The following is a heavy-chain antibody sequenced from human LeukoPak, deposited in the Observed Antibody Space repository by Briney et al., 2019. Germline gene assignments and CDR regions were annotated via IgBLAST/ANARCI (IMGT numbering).Heavy chain of an antibody. CDR1: GGSISTYY. Sequence: SETLSLTCTVSGGSISTYYWSWIRQPPGKGLEWIGYIFYSGSTNYNPSLKSRVTISVDTSKNQFSLKLSSVTAADTAVYYCARGSSSSWVDYWGQGTLVTVSS. CDR3: ARGSSSSWVDY. J-gene: IGHJ4*02. V-gene: IGHV4-59*08. CDR2: IFYSGST. D-gene: IGHD6-13*01.